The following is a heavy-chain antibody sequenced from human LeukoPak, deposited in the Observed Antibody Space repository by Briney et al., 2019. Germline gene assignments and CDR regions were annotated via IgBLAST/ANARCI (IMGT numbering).Heavy chain of an antibody. D-gene: IGHD6-13*01. J-gene: IGHJ4*02. CDR3: AKDPTEYGSNWYGYVDY. CDR2: ISWNSGSI. Sequence: PGGSLRLSWGAPGFPFTDYTSHWVRQAPGKGLEWVSGISWNSGSIGDADSVKSRFTISRDNAKTSLYLQMNSLRAEDTALYYCAKDPTEYGSNWYGYVDYWGQGTLVTVSS. CDR1: GFPFTDYT. V-gene: IGHV3-9*01.